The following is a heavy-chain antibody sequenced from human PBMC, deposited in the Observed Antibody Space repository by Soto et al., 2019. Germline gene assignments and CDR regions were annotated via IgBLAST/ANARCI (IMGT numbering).Heavy chain of an antibody. CDR3: VRGRYGSEIH. CDR1: GFTFSSYW. CDR2: VYSGGAT. D-gene: IGHD3-10*01. J-gene: IGHJ4*02. Sequence: GGSLRLSCAASGFTFSSYWMSWVRQAPGKGLEWVSLVYSGGATHYAASVKGRFTISTHSSQSTLFLQMNSLRTEDTATYYCVRGRYGSEIHWGQGTKVTVSS. V-gene: IGHV3-53*04.